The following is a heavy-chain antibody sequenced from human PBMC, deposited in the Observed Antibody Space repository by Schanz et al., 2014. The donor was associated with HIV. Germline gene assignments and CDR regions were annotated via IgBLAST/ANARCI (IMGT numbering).Heavy chain of an antibody. CDR2: ISGGSTYT. V-gene: IGHV3-21*01. J-gene: IGHJ3*01. D-gene: IGHD2-2*01. CDR1: GFTLGNYI. Sequence: EVQLLESGGGLVQAGGSLRLSCAASGFTLGNYIMNWVRQAPGKGLEWVSSISGGSTYTYYADSIRGRFIVSRDNARSSVYLQMDSLRAEDTALYYCARDPYCRTTSCYSTAFDLWGQGTLVTVSS. CDR3: ARDPYCRTTSCYSTAFDL.